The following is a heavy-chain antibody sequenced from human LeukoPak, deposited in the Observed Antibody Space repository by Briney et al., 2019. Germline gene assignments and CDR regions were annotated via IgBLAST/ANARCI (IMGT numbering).Heavy chain of an antibody. J-gene: IGHJ4*02. V-gene: IGHV1-18*01. CDR2: ISAYNGNT. D-gene: IGHD5-12*01. CDR1: GYTFTSFG. CDR3: ARAPRGYDSGDY. Sequence: ASVKVSCKSSGYTFTSFGISWVRQAPGQGLEWMGWISAYNGNTIYAQKLQGRVTMTTDTSTSTAYMELRSLRSDDTAVYYCARAPRGYDSGDYWGQGTLVTVSS.